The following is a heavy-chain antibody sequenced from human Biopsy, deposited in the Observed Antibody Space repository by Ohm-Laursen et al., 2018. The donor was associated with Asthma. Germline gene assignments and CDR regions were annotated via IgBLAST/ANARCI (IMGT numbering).Heavy chain of an antibody. V-gene: IGHV3-53*01. CDR3: ARGDSSGWSQYYFDY. CDR1: GFTVSRDY. CDR2: IYSGGTS. D-gene: IGHD6-19*01. J-gene: IGHJ4*02. Sequence: SLRLSCAASGFTVSRDYMFWVRQAPGKGLEWVSVIYSGGTSHTADSVRGRFTIPRDYSKNTLYLQMHSLRAEDTAVYYCARGDSSGWSQYYFDYWGQGTLVTVSS.